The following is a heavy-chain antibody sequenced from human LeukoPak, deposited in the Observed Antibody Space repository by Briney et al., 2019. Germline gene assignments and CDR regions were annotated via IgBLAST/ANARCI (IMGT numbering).Heavy chain of an antibody. CDR2: INPNSGGT. CDR3: ARDRGDFWSGYYPDY. J-gene: IGHJ4*02. V-gene: IGHV1-2*02. D-gene: IGHD3-3*01. Sequence: ASVKVSCKASGYTFTGYYMHWVRRAPGQGLEWMGWINPNSGGTNYAQKFQGRVTMTRDTSISTAYMELSRLRSDDTAVYYCARDRGDFWSGYYPDYWGQGTLVTVSS. CDR1: GYTFTGYY.